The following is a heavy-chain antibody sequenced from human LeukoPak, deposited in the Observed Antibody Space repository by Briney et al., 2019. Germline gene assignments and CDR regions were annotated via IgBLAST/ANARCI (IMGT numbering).Heavy chain of an antibody. CDR3: ASEYQQPLDY. J-gene: IGHJ4*02. CDR1: GFTFSSFW. V-gene: IGHV3-7*01. Sequence: GGSLRLSCAAPGFTFSSFWMTWVRQAPGKGLEWVANIKSDGSEKFYVDSVKGRFTISRDNAKNSLYLQMSSLRAEDTAVYYCASEYQQPLDYWGQGALVTVSS. CDR2: IKSDGSEK. D-gene: IGHD2-2*01.